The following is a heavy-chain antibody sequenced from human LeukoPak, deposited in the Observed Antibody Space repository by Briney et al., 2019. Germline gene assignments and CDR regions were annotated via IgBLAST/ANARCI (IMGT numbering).Heavy chain of an antibody. CDR2: INPSGGST. Sequence: ASVKVSCKESGYTFTSYYMHWVRQAPGQGLEWMGIINPSGGSTSYAQKFQGRVTMTRDTSTSTVYMELSSLRSEDTAVYYCARAGAGYCGGDCYSTNDAFDIWGQGTMVTVSS. D-gene: IGHD2-21*01. CDR1: GYTFTSYY. CDR3: ARAGAGYCGGDCYSTNDAFDI. J-gene: IGHJ3*02. V-gene: IGHV1-46*03.